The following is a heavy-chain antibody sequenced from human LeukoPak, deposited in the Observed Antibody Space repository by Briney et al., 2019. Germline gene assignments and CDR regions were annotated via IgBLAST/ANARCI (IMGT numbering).Heavy chain of an antibody. D-gene: IGHD6-13*01. CDR2: ISAYNGNT. CDR3: ARVRGPNSSSWYFDY. V-gene: IGHV1-18*01. J-gene: IGHJ4*02. CDR1: GYTFTSYG. Sequence: ASVKVSCKASGYTFTSYGISWVRQAPGQGLEWMGWISAYNGNTNYAQKLQGRVTMTTDTSTSTAYMELRSLRSDDTAVYYCARVRGPNSSSWYFDYWGQGTLVTVSS.